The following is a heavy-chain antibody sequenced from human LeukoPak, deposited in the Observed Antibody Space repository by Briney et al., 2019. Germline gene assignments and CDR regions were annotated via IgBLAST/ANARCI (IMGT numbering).Heavy chain of an antibody. CDR1: GFTFSSYS. CDR3: ARDCKGYCSGTSCSRPYYYYGMDV. V-gene: IGHV3-48*01. D-gene: IGHD2-2*01. Sequence: GGSLRLSCAASGFTFSSYSMNWVRQAPGKGLEWVSYISSSSSTIYYADSVKGRFTISRDNAKNSLYLQMNSLRAEDTAVYYCARDCKGYCSGTSCSRPYYYYGMDVWGQGTTVTVSS. CDR2: ISSSSSTI. J-gene: IGHJ6*02.